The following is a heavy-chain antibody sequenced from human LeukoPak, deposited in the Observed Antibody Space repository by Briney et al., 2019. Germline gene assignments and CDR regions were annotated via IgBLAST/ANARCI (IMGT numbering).Heavy chain of an antibody. CDR2: ISGSGGST. CDR3: AKPPYELDY. V-gene: IGHV3-23*01. J-gene: IGHJ4*02. CDR1: GFTFTSYS. D-gene: IGHD5-12*01. Sequence: GGSLRLSCVASGFTFTSYSMNWVRQAPGKGLEWVSAISGSGGSTYYADSVKGRFTISRDNSKNTLYLQMNSLRAEDTAVYYCAKPPYELDYWGQGTLVTVSS.